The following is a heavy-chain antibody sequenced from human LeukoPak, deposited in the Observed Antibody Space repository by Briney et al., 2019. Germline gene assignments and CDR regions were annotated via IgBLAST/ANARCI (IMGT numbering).Heavy chain of an antibody. D-gene: IGHD2-2*01. CDR1: GFTFISYS. Sequence: GGSLGFSGEAPGFTFISYSMNWVGQAPGKGLEWASVIYSGGSTYYADSVKGRFTISRDNSKNTLYLQMNSLRAEDTAVYYCARVGRYCSSTSCHWGAFDIWGQGTMVTVSS. V-gene: IGHV3-53*01. J-gene: IGHJ3*02. CDR2: IYSGGST. CDR3: ARVGRYCSSTSCHWGAFDI.